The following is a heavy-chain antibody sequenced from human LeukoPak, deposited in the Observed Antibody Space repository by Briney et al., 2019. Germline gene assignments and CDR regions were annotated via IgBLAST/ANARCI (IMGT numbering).Heavy chain of an antibody. CDR1: GFTFSSYG. V-gene: IGHV3-30*18. CDR2: ISYDGSNK. CDR3: AKDRVVGATNYFDY. Sequence: PGRSLRLSCVASGFTFSSYGMHWVRQAPGKGLEWVSVISYDGSNKYYADSVKGRFTISRDNSKNTLYLQMNSLRAEDTAVYYCAKDRVVGATNYFDYWGQGTLVTVSS. J-gene: IGHJ4*02. D-gene: IGHD1-26*01.